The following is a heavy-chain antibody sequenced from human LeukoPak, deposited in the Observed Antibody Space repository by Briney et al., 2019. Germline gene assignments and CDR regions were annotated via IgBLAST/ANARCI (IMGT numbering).Heavy chain of an antibody. CDR1: GFTFSSYA. D-gene: IGHD3-10*01. CDR3: APPVGSGAYFDY. Sequence: GGSLRLSCAASGFTFSSYAMSWVRQAPGKGLEWLSAISGSGVSTYYADSVKGRFTISRDNSRNTLYLQMNSLRADDAAVYYCAPPVGSGAYFDYWGQGTLVTVSS. J-gene: IGHJ4*02. V-gene: IGHV3-23*01. CDR2: ISGSGVST.